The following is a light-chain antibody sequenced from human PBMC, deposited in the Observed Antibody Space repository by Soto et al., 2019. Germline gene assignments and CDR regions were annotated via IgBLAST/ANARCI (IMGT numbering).Light chain of an antibody. CDR2: EVT. CDR1: SSDIGTYKY. CDR3: SSYISSNTLVV. Sequence: QSVLTQPASVSGSPGQSITISCTGTSSDIGTYKYVSWYQQYPGKAPKLMIYEVTNRPSGVSNRFSGSKSGNTASLTISGLQAEDEADYYCSSYISSNTLVVFGGGTKLTVL. V-gene: IGLV2-14*01. J-gene: IGLJ2*01.